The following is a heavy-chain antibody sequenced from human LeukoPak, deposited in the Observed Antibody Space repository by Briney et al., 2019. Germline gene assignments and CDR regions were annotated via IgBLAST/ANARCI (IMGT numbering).Heavy chain of an antibody. D-gene: IGHD2-2*01. CDR3: ARTYCSSTSCYQPYYYYYGMDV. Sequence: AASVKVSCKASGFTFTSSAVQWVRQARGQRLEWIGWIVVGSGNTNYAQKFQERVTMTRDTSTSTVYMELSSLRSEDTAVYYCARTYCSSTSCYQPYYYYYGMDVWGQGTTVTVSS. CDR2: IVVGSGNT. CDR1: GFTFTSSA. V-gene: IGHV1-58*01. J-gene: IGHJ6*02.